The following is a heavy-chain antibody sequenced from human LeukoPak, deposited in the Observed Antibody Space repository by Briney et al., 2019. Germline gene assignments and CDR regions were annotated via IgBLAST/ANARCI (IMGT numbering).Heavy chain of an antibody. CDR1: GDSVSSSSAA. V-gene: IGHV6-1*01. CDR3: ARADYYDSSGFDAFDI. Sequence: SQTLSLTCAISGDSVSSSSAAWNWIRQSPSRGLEWLGRTYYRSNTYNAYAVSVKSRITINPDTTMNQFSLQLNSMPPQDTGVYYCARADYYDSSGFDAFDIWGQGTMVTVSS. J-gene: IGHJ3*02. CDR2: TYYRSNTYN. D-gene: IGHD3-22*01.